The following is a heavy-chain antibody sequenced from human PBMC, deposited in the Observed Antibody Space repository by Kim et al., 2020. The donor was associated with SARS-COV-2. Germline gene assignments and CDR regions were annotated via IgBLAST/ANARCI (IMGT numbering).Heavy chain of an antibody. V-gene: IGHV3-7*01. CDR3: ARDELEGHFDL. D-gene: IGHD1-7*01. CDR2: LNPAGGGN. Sequence: GGSLRLSCEASGFTFTSYWMSWVRQPPGKGLEWLANLNPAGGGNTNVDSVMGRFTISRDNSKNSLYLEMNSLRVEYTAVYYCARDELEGHFDLWGQGTLVTVSS. J-gene: IGHJ4*02. CDR1: GFTFTSYW.